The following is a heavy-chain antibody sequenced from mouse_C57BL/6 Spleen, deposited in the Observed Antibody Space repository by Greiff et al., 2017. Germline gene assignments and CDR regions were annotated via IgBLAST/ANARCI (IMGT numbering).Heavy chain of an antibody. CDR2: ISGGGGNT. Sequence: EVKLQESGGGLVKPGGSLKLSCAASGFTFSSYTMSWVRQTPEERLEWVATISGGGGNTYYPDSVKGRFTISRDNAKNTLYLQMGSLRSEDTAVYYCARHRGYYGSSYRWYFDGWGTGTTVTVSS. D-gene: IGHD1-1*01. CDR3: ARHRGYYGSSYRWYFDG. V-gene: IGHV5-9*04. CDR1: GFTFSSYT. J-gene: IGHJ1*03.